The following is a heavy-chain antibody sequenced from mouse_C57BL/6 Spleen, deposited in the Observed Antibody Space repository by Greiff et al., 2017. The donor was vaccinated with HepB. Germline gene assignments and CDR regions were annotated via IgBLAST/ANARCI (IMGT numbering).Heavy chain of an antibody. D-gene: IGHD2-4*01. CDR1: GYTFTTYP. J-gene: IGHJ2*01. Sequence: QVQLKQSGAELVKPGASVKMSCKASGYTFTTYPIEWMKQNHGKSLEWIGNFHPYNDDTKYNEKFKGKATLTVEKSSSTVYLELSRLTSDDSAVYYCAILIYYDYDGGLFDYWGQGTTLTVSS. V-gene: IGHV1-47*01. CDR3: AILIYYDYDGGLFDY. CDR2: FHPYNDDT.